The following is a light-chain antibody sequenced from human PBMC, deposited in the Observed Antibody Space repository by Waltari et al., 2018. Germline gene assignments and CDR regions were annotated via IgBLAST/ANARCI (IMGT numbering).Light chain of an antibody. CDR1: QNVNSY. CDR3: QQGYATPFT. CDR2: TAS. J-gene: IGKJ5*01. V-gene: IGKV1-39*01. Sequence: IQMTQSPSSLSASVGDRVTITCRASQNVNSYVNWYQQRPGTVPVLLIYTASSLQSGVPSRFSGSISGTDFTLTISCLQPEDFATYFCQQGYATPFTFGKGTRLEIK.